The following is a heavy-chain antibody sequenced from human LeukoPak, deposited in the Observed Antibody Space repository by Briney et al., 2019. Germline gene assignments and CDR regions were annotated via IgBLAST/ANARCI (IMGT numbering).Heavy chain of an antibody. J-gene: IGHJ4*02. D-gene: IGHD2-2*02. CDR1: GYTFTSYD. CDR2: MNPNSGNT. Sequence: AASVKVSCKASGYTFTSYDINWVRQAPGQGLEWMGLMNPNSGNTSYEQKFQGRVTITTNTSTSTAYMELSSLRSEDTAVYYCARGRTADIVVVPAAIPEELDYWGQGTLVTVSS. V-gene: IGHV1-8*03. CDR3: ARGRTADIVVVPAAIPEELDY.